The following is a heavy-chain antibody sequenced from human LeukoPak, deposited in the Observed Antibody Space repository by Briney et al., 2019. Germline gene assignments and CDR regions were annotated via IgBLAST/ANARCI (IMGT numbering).Heavy chain of an antibody. J-gene: IGHJ5*02. Sequence: GGSLRLSCAASGFTFSSYSMNWVRQAPGKGLEWVSSISSSSSYIYYADSVKGRFTISRDNAKNSLYLQMNSLRAEDTAVYYCARDDYGDYVLWFDPWGQGTLVTVSS. V-gene: IGHV3-21*01. CDR3: ARDDYGDYVLWFDP. CDR1: GFTFSSYS. D-gene: IGHD4-17*01. CDR2: ISSSSSYI.